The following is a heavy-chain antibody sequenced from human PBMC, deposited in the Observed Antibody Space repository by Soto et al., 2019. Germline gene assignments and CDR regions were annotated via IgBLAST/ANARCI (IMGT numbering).Heavy chain of an antibody. D-gene: IGHD3-10*01. J-gene: IGHJ6*02. Sequence: ASVKVSCKASGYTFTSYGISWVRQAPGQGLEWMGWISAYNGNTNYAQKLQGRVTMTTDTSTSTAYMELRSLRSDDTAVYYCAREDAGRNYYGSGSSLGMDVWGQGTTV. CDR3: AREDAGRNYYGSGSSLGMDV. V-gene: IGHV1-18*01. CDR2: ISAYNGNT. CDR1: GYTFTSYG.